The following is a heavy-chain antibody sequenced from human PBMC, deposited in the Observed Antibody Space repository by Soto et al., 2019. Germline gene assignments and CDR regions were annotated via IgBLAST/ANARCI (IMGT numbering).Heavy chain of an antibody. CDR3: ARRQSSPWFDP. D-gene: IGHD2-15*01. J-gene: IGHJ5*02. V-gene: IGHV4-39*01. CDR1: GDSISSSSYY. CDR2: IYYSGST. Sequence: QLQLQESGPGLVKPSETLSLTCTVSGDSISSSSYYWGWIRQPPGKGLEWIGNIYYSGSTYYNPSLKSRVTISGDTSKNQFSLKLSSVTAADTAVYYCARRQSSPWFDPLGQGTLVTVSS.